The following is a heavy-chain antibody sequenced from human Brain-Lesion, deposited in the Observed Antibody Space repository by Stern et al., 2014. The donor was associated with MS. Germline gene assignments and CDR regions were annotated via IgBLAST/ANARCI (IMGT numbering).Heavy chain of an antibody. V-gene: IGHV1-2*02. Sequence: MQLVESGAEVMKPGASVKVSCKASGYTFTGYYMYWVRQAPGKGLEWMGGINPNSGGTHYAQKFQGRVTMTRDTSITTAYMELSRLRSDDTAVYYCARGYYGSGRPQKGMDVWGQGTTVTVSS. CDR2: INPNSGGT. J-gene: IGHJ6*02. D-gene: IGHD3-10*01. CDR3: ARGYYGSGRPQKGMDV. CDR1: GYTFTGYY.